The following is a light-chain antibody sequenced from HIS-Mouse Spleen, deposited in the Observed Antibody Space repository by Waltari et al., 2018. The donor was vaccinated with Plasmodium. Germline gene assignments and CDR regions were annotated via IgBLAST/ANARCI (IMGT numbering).Light chain of an antibody. Sequence: EIVMTQSPATLSVSPGERATLSCRASQSVSSNLAWYQQKPGHAPRLLIDGASTRATGIPARFSGSGSGTEFTLTISSLQSEDFAVYYCQQYNNWSFTFGPGTKVDI. CDR1: QSVSSN. CDR2: GAS. V-gene: IGKV3-15*01. CDR3: QQYNNWSFT. J-gene: IGKJ3*01.